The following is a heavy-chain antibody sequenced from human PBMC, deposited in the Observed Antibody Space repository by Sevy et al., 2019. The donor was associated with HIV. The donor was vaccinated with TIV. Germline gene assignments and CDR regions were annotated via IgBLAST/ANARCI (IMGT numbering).Heavy chain of an antibody. CDR3: TARTFDF. Sequence: GGSLRLSCAASGLTLSYAWMNWVRQAPGKGLEWVGNITIESGGGTTAFATRVMVSFIISRDDSKITLNLQMNSLKAGDSGPYYGTARTFDFWGRGTLVTVSS. J-gene: IGHJ4*02. V-gene: IGHV3-15*07. CDR2: ITIESGGGTT. CDR1: GLTLSYAW.